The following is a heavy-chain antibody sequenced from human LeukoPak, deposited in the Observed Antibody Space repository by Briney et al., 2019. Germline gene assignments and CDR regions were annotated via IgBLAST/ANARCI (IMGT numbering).Heavy chain of an antibody. D-gene: IGHD3-10*01. J-gene: IGHJ5*02. V-gene: IGHV4-39*01. CDR2: IHYSGST. Sequence: SETLSLTCTVSGGSISSSSYYWGWIRQPPGKGLEWIGSIHYSGSTYYNPSLKSRVTISVDTSKNQFSLKLSSVTAADTAVYYCARHPAPYYGSGSSGPRHSRNNWFDPWGQGTLVTVSS. CDR1: GGSISSSSYY. CDR3: ARHPAPYYGSGSSGPRHSRNNWFDP.